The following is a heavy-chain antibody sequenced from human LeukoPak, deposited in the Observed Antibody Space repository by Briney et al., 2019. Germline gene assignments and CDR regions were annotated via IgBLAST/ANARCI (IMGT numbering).Heavy chain of an antibody. J-gene: IGHJ6*02. D-gene: IGHD5-18*01. CDR1: GFTISSSW. V-gene: IGHV3-74*01. Sequence: GRSLRLSCAASGFTISSSWMHWVRQTPGKGPVWVSRISSDGSSTNYADSVKGRFSISRDNAKNTLYLQVNSLRAEDTAVYYCARVNSYGNYNYYYDMDVWGQGTTVTVSS. CDR2: ISSDGSST. CDR3: ARVNSYGNYNYYYDMDV.